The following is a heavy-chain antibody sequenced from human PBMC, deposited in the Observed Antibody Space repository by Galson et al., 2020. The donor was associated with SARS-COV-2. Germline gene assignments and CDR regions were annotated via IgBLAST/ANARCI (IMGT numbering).Heavy chain of an antibody. CDR3: AYTKYSATSPPCEY. D-gene: IGHD5-12*01. CDR1: GFSVSTSGVA. V-gene: IGHV2-5*02. CDR2: IYWDDDK. Sequence: SGPTLVKPTQTLTLTCTFSGFSVSTSGVAVGWIRQSPGKALEWLAFIYWDDDKRYSPSLWDRLTVTKDTSENQVVLRMTNMHPVDTGTYYCAYTKYSATSPPCEYWGQGTLVTVSS. J-gene: IGHJ4*02.